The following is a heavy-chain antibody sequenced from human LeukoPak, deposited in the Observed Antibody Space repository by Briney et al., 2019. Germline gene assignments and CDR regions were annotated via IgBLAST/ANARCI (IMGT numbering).Heavy chain of an antibody. Sequence: PGGSLRLSCGASGFTFSNYPMNWVRQAPGKGLEWLSYIGSGGSPIYYADSVKGRFTISRDNAKNSLYLQMNSLRAEDTAVYYCAPFAHDYVWGSYPHDYWGQGTLVTVSS. CDR1: GFTFSNYP. CDR2: IGSGGSPI. D-gene: IGHD3-16*02. J-gene: IGHJ4*02. CDR3: APFAHDYVWGSYPHDY. V-gene: IGHV3-48*04.